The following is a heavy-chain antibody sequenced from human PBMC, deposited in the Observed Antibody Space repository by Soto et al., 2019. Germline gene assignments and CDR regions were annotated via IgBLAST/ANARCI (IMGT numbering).Heavy chain of an antibody. CDR2: ISAYNGNT. CDR3: ARVPTPTIFGVVIVGFSPSNNWFDP. CDR1: GYTFTSYG. V-gene: IGHV1-18*01. J-gene: IGHJ5*02. Sequence: QVQLVQSGAEVKKPGASVKVSCKASGYTFTSYGISWVRQAPGQGLEWMGWISAYNGNTNYAQKLQGRVTMTTDTSTSTAYMELRSLRSDDTAVYYCARVPTPTIFGVVIVGFSPSNNWFDPWGQGTLVTVSS. D-gene: IGHD3-3*01.